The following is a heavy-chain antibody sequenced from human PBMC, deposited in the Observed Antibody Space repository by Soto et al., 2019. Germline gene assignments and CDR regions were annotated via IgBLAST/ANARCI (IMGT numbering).Heavy chain of an antibody. J-gene: IGHJ5*02. D-gene: IGHD3-3*01. Sequence: SETLSLTCAVYGGSVNGYYWNWIRQPPGKGLEWIGEINHTGGTHYNPSLKSRVTVSVDTSKNQFSLRLRSVTAADTAIYYCSTRITVFGLLIPPFDPWGQGTQVTVSS. CDR1: GGSVNGYY. CDR3: STRITVFGLLIPPFDP. CDR2: INHTGGT. V-gene: IGHV4-34*01.